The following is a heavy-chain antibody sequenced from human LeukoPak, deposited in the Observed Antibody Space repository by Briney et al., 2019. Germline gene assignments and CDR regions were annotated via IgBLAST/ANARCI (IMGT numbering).Heavy chain of an antibody. CDR1: GFTFNSYA. J-gene: IGHJ4*02. CDR3: APPITGTDY. Sequence: GGSLRLSCAASGFTFNSYAMSWVRQGPGKGLQWVSAISASGGTTYYADSVKGRFTISRDNSKNTLYLQMNSLRAEDTAVYYCAPPITGTDYWGQGTLVTVSS. V-gene: IGHV3-23*01. D-gene: IGHD1-20*01. CDR2: ISASGGTT.